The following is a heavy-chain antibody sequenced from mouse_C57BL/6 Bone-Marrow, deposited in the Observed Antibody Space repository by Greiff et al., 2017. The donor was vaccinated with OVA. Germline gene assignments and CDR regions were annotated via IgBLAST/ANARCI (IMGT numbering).Heavy chain of an antibody. CDR3: ARKGAMDY. CDR1: GYTFTSYW. Sequence: QVQLKESGAELVKPGASVKLSCKASGYTFTSYWMQWVKQRPGQGLEWIGEIDPSDSYTNYNQKFKGKATLTVDTSSSTAYMQLSSLTSEDSAVYYCARKGAMDYWGQGTSVTVSS. J-gene: IGHJ4*01. V-gene: IGHV1-50*01. CDR2: IDPSDSYT.